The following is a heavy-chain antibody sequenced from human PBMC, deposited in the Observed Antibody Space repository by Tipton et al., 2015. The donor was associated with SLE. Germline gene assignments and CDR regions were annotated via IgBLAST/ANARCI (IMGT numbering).Heavy chain of an antibody. V-gene: IGHV3-7*01. D-gene: IGHD6-13*01. CDR2: IKQDGSEK. CDR1: GFTFSSYW. Sequence: SLRLSCAASGFTFSSYWRSWVRQAPGKGLEWVANIKQDGSEKYYVDSVKGRFTISRDNAKNSLYLQMNSLRAEDTAVYYCAIDSSSWSRDYWGQGTLVTVSS. J-gene: IGHJ4*02. CDR3: AIDSSSWSRDY.